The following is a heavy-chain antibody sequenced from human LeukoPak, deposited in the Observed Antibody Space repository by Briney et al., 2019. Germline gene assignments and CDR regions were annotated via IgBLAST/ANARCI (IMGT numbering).Heavy chain of an antibody. D-gene: IGHD1-26*01. CDR1: GYTFTSYG. CDR2: ISAYNGNT. Sequence: GASVKVSCKASGYTFTSYGISWVRQAPGQGLEWMGWISAYNGNTNYAQKLQGRVTMTTDTSTSTAYMELRSLRSDDTAAYYCAREAPLEELYYYGMDVWGQGTTVTVSS. CDR3: AREAPLEELYYYGMDV. V-gene: IGHV1-18*01. J-gene: IGHJ6*02.